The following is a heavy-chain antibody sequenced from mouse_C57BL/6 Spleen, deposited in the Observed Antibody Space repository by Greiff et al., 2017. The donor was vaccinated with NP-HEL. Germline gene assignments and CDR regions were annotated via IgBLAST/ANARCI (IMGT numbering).Heavy chain of an antibody. V-gene: IGHV5-16*01. CDR3: ARAGGEYYFDY. Sequence: EVQRVESEGGLVQPGSSMKLSCTASGFTFSDYYMAWVRQVPEKGLEWVANINYDGSSTYYLDSLKSRFIISRDNAKNILYLQMSSLKSEDTATYYCARAGGEYYFDYWGQGTTLTVSS. CDR2: INYDGSST. CDR1: GFTFSDYY. J-gene: IGHJ2*01.